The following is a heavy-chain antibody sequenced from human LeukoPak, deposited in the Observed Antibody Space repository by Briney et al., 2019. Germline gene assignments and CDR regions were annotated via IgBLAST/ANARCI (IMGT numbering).Heavy chain of an antibody. J-gene: IGHJ6*03. CDR3: AKTVTYDILTGNYYYYYMDV. D-gene: IGHD3-9*01. Sequence: PGGSLRLSCAASGFTFSSYAMSWVRQAPGKGLEWVSAISGSGGSTYYADSVKGRFTISRDNSKNTLYLQMNCLRAEDTAVYYCAKTVTYDILTGNYYYYYMDVWGKGTTVTVSS. CDR2: ISGSGGST. CDR1: GFTFSSYA. V-gene: IGHV3-23*01.